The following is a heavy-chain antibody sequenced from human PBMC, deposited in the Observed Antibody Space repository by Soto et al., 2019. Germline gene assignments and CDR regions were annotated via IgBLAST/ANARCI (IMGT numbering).Heavy chain of an antibody. V-gene: IGHV1-18*04. CDR1: GYTFTSYG. Sequence: QVQLVQSGAEVKKPGASVKVSCKASGYTFTSYGISWVRQAPGQGLEWMGWISAYNGNTNYAQKLQGRVTMTTDTSTSTAYMELRSLRFDGKAVVYWAREQGSRCWRRSDFYYLGQGTLVTVSS. J-gene: IGHJ4*02. CDR2: ISAYNGNT. D-gene: IGHD1-1*01. CDR3: AREQGSRCWRRSDFYY.